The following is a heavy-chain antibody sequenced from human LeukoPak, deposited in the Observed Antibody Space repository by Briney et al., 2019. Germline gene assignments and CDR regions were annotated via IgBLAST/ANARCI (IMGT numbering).Heavy chain of an antibody. CDR1: GGSIGSYY. V-gene: IGHV4-59*01. D-gene: IGHD2-15*01. CDR2: IYYSGST. J-gene: IGHJ5*02. CDR3: ARGAPRYCSGGSCARSFDP. Sequence: SETLSLTCSVSGGSIGSYYWSWIRQPPGKGLEWIGYIYYSGSTNYNPSLKSRVTISVDTSKNQFSLKLSSVTAADTAVYYCARGAPRYCSGGSCARSFDPWGQGTLVTVSS.